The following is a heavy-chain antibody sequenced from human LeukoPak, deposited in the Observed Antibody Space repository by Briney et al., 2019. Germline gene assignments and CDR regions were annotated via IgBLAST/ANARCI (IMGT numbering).Heavy chain of an antibody. CDR2: INHSGST. J-gene: IGHJ4*02. D-gene: IGHD1-14*01. CDR1: GGSFSGYY. Sequence: SETLSLTCAVYGGSFSGYYWSWIRQPPGKGLEWIEEINHSGSTNYNPSIKSRVTISVDTSKNQFSLKLSSVTAADTAVYYCSRTLDYWGQGTLVTVSS. V-gene: IGHV4-34*01. CDR3: SRTLDY.